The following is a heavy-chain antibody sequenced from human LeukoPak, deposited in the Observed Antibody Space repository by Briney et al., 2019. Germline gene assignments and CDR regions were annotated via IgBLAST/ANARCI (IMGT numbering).Heavy chain of an antibody. CDR3: AGPSMPTAY. Sequence: SETLSLTCTVSGGSISSSYWSWIRQPPGKGLVWIGYIFYSGSTNYNPSLKSRVTISVDTSKNQFSLKLSSVTAADTAVYYCAGPSMPTAYWGQGSLVTVSS. D-gene: IGHD1-1*01. CDR2: IFYSGST. J-gene: IGHJ4*02. V-gene: IGHV4-59*08. CDR1: GGSISSSY.